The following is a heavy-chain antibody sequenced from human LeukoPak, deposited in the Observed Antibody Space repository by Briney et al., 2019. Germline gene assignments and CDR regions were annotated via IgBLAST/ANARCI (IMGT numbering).Heavy chain of an antibody. D-gene: IGHD2-2*01. V-gene: IGHV1-8*01. J-gene: IGHJ3*02. CDR2: MNPNSGNT. Sequence: ALVKVSCKASGYTFTSYDINWVRQATGQGLQWMGWMNPNSGNTGYAQKFQGRVTMTRNTSISTAYMELSSLRSEDTAVYYCARSVGGYCSSTSCYAFDIWGQGTMVTVSS. CDR3: ARSVGGYCSSTSCYAFDI. CDR1: GYTFTSYD.